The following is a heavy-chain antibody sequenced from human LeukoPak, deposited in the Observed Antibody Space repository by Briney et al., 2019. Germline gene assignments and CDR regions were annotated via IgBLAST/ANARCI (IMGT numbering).Heavy chain of an antibody. CDR3: ARRVTQITIFGDWFDP. J-gene: IGHJ5*02. Sequence: VASVKVSCKASGGTFSSYAISWVRQAPGQGLEWMGGIIPIFGTANYAQKFQGRVTITADESTSTAYMELSSLRSEDTAVYYCARRVTQITIFGDWFDPWGQGTLVTVSS. V-gene: IGHV1-69*13. CDR2: IIPIFGTA. CDR1: GGTFSSYA. D-gene: IGHD3-3*01.